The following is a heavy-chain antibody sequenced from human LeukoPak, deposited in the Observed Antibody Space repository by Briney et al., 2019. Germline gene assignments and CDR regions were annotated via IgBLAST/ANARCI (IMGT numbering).Heavy chain of an antibody. D-gene: IGHD6-13*01. Sequence: PGGSLRLSCAASGFTFSSYGIHWVRQAPGKGLKWVAFIRYDGSNKFYADSVKGRFTLSRDNSKNTLFLQMDSLRAEDTALYYCATGASSWDWFDYWGQGTLVTVSS. J-gene: IGHJ4*02. CDR3: ATGASSWDWFDY. CDR2: IRYDGSNK. CDR1: GFTFSSYG. V-gene: IGHV3-30*02.